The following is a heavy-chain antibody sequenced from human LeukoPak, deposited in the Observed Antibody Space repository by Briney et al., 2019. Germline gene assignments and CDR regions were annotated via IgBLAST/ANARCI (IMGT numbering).Heavy chain of an antibody. J-gene: IGHJ4*02. V-gene: IGHV3-30*02. Sequence: GVSLRLSCAASGFTFSSYGMHWVRQAPGKGLEWVAFIRYDGSNKYYADSVKGRFTISRDNSKNTLYLQMNSLRAEDTAVYYCAKDPLLYYYGSGSHFDYWGQGTLVTVSS. CDR2: IRYDGSNK. CDR1: GFTFSSYG. D-gene: IGHD3-10*01. CDR3: AKDPLLYYYGSGSHFDY.